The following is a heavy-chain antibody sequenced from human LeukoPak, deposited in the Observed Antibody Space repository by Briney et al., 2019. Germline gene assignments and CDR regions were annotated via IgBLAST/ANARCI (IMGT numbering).Heavy chain of an antibody. V-gene: IGHV3-7*01. J-gene: IGHJ5*02. CDR3: ARDPTHQLLQT. Sequence: PGGSLRLSCAASEFTFSSYWMSWVRQAPGKGLEWVANIKQDGSEKYYVDSVKGRFTISRGNAKNSLYLQMNSLRAEDTAVYYCARDPTHQLLQTWGQGTLVTVSS. CDR1: EFTFSSYW. D-gene: IGHD2-2*01. CDR2: IKQDGSEK.